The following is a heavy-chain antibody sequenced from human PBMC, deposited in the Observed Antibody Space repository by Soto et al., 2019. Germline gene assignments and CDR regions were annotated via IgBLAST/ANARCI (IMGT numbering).Heavy chain of an antibody. D-gene: IGHD2-2*02. CDR1: GFTFSSYA. Sequence: GGSLRLSCAASGFTFSSYAMSWVRQAPGKGLEWVSAISGSGGSTYYADSVKGRFTISRDNSKNTLYLQMNSLRAEDTAVYYCAKFDCISTSCSTYYYYGMDVWGQGTTVTVSS. J-gene: IGHJ6*02. CDR2: ISGSGGST. V-gene: IGHV3-23*01. CDR3: AKFDCISTSCSTYYYYGMDV.